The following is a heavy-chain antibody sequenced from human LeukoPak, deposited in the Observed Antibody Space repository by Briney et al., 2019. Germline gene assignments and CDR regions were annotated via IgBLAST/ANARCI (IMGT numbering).Heavy chain of an antibody. D-gene: IGHD6-13*01. J-gene: IGHJ4*02. Sequence: SETLSLTCTVSGGSISSGDYYWSWLRQPPGKGLECLGYIYYSGITYYNPSLKSRVTISVDTSKNQFSLKLSSVTAADTAVYYCAREGEIAAAGTFRHWGQGTLVTVSS. V-gene: IGHV4-30-4*08. CDR2: IYYSGIT. CDR1: GGSISSGDYY. CDR3: AREGEIAAAGTFRH.